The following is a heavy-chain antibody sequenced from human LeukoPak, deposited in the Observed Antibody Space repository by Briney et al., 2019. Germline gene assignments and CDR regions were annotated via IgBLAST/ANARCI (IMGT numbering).Heavy chain of an antibody. J-gene: IGHJ4*02. CDR1: GGSISSYY. CDR2: ISDIGSI. CDR3: AGHHPRNTVDF. D-gene: IGHD2-8*02. V-gene: IGHV4-59*08. Sequence: TSETLSLTCTASGGSISSYYWSWIRQPPGKGLEWIAYISDIGSINYNPSLKSRVTISLDTSKNQFSLKLSSVTAADTAVYYCAGHHPRNTVDFWGQGTLVTVSS.